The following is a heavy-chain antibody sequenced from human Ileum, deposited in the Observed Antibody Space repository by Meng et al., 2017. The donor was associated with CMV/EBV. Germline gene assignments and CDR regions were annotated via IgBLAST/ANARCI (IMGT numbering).Heavy chain of an antibody. J-gene: IGHJ1*01. V-gene: IGHV4-30-4*08. CDR3: ARAISGHYYVP. CDR2: INYRGTT. CDR1: GGSISSGEYY. D-gene: IGHD3-22*01. Sequence: QVPSKEPGPGLVKPSQTLSLTCTVSGGSISSGEYYWSWIREPPGKGLEWIGYINYRGTTYYNPSLKSRLTISVDTSNNQFSLILSSVTAADTALYYCARAISGHYYVPWGQGTLVTVSS.